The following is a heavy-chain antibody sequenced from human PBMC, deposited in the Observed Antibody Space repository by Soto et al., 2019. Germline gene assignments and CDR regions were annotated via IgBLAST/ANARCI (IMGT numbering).Heavy chain of an antibody. J-gene: IGHJ5*02. CDR2: IFYSGST. Sequence: TLSLTCTVSGDSITRSNFYWGWIRQPPGKGLEWLGSIFYSGSTFYNPALKSRVTFSVDTSKNHFSLKLSSVTAADTALYYCSRHKTTMLTVVSAFDPWGQGTQVTVSS. CDR3: SRHKTTMLTVVSAFDP. V-gene: IGHV4-39*02. CDR1: GDSITRSNFY. D-gene: IGHD3-22*01.